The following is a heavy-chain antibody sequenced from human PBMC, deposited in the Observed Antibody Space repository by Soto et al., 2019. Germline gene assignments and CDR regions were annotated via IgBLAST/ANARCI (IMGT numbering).Heavy chain of an antibody. Sequence: QVQLQQWGAGLLKPSETLSLTCAVYGGSFSGYYWSWIRQPPGKGLEWIGEINHSGSTNYNPSLKSQVTIPVDTSKNHFSLKLSSVTAADTAVYYCARAPEAVAGNWFDPWGQGTLVTVSS. CDR1: GGSFSGYY. J-gene: IGHJ5*02. D-gene: IGHD6-19*01. V-gene: IGHV4-34*01. CDR2: INHSGST. CDR3: ARAPEAVAGNWFDP.